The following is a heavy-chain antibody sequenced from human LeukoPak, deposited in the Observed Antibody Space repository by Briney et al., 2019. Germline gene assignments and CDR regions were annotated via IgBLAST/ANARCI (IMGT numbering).Heavy chain of an antibody. D-gene: IGHD2-2*01. V-gene: IGHV3-30*03. CDR3: ARDEYCSRTSCYGRDYYYYGMDV. CDR1: GFTFSSYG. J-gene: IGHJ6*02. CDR2: ISNDGSNK. Sequence: GGSLRLSCAASGFTFSSYGMHWVRQAPGKGLEWVAVISNDGSNKHYGDSVKGRFTISRDNAKNSLYLQMNSLRAEDTAVYYCARDEYCSRTSCYGRDYYYYGMDVWGQGTTVTVSS.